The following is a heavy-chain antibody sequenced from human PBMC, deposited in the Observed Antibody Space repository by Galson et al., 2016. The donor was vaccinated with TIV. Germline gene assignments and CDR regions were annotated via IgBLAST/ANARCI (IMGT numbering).Heavy chain of an antibody. J-gene: IGHJ3*02. CDR1: GDSVSSNSAA. CDR2: TYCRSRCYY. Sequence: CAISGDSVSSNSAAWNWIRQSPSRGLEWLGRTYCRSRCYYDYAVSVKSRITIESDTSKNQFSLQLNSVTSEDTAVYYCARAAGSNGATCHATCESFDIWGQGTKVTVSS. CDR3: ARAAGSNGATCHATCESFDI. D-gene: IGHD3-10*01. V-gene: IGHV6-1*01.